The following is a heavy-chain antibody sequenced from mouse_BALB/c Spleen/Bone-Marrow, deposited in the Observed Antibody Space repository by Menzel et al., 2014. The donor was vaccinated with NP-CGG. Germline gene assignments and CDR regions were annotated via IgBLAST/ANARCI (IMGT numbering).Heavy chain of an antibody. Sequence: VQLQQSGPELVKPGASVKISCKTSGYTFTEYTMHWVKQSHGKSLGWIGGINPNNGGTSYNQKFKGKATLTVDKSSSTAYMELRSLTSEDSAVYYCAITPRYWYFDVWGAGTTVTVSS. J-gene: IGHJ1*01. CDR2: INPNNGGT. CDR1: GYTFTEYT. D-gene: IGHD1-1*01. V-gene: IGHV1-18*01. CDR3: AITPRYWYFDV.